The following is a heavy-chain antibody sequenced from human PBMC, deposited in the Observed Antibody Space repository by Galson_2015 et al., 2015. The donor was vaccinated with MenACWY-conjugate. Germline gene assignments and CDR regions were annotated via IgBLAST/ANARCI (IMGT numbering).Heavy chain of an antibody. CDR1: GFTFSSYS. Sequence: SLRLSCAASGFTFSSYSMNWVRQAPGKGLEWVSYISSSSSTIYYADSVKGRFTISRDNAKNSLYLQMNSLRAEDTAVYYCARGGRGYSYGLGYWGQGTLVTASS. CDR2: ISSSSSTI. D-gene: IGHD5-18*01. CDR3: ARGGRGYSYGLGY. J-gene: IGHJ4*02. V-gene: IGHV3-48*04.